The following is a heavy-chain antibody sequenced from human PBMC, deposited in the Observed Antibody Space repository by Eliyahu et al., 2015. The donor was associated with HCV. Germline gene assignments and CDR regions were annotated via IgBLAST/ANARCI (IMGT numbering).Heavy chain of an antibody. D-gene: IGHD3-3*01. CDR3: ARTPGNYDFWSGYFDGMDV. Sequence: QVQLQESGPGLVKPSETLSLTCTVSGGSISSYYWSWIRQPPGKGLEWIGYIYYSGSTDYNPSLKSRVTISLDTSKNQFSLKLSSVTAADTAVYYCARTPGNYDFWSGYFDGMDVWGQGTTVTVSS. V-gene: IGHV4-59*01. CDR1: GGSISSYY. J-gene: IGHJ6*02. CDR2: IYYSGST.